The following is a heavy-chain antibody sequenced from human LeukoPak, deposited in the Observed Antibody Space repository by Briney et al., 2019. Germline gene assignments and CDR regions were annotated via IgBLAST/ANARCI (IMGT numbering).Heavy chain of an antibody. D-gene: IGHD2-2*02. V-gene: IGHV4-39*07. CDR1: GGSISSSSYY. CDR3: ARLARQAAIAAFDI. CDR2: IYYSGST. Sequence: SETLSLTCTVSGGSISSSSYYWGWIRQPPGKGLEWIGSIYYSGSTYYNPSLKSRVTISVDTSKNQFSLKLSSVTAADTAVYYCARLARQAAIAAFDIWGQGTMVTVSS. J-gene: IGHJ3*02.